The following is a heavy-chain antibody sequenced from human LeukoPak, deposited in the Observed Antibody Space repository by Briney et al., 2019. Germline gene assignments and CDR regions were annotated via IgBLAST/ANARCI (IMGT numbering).Heavy chain of an antibody. CDR2: IRGSGRDS. CDR3: TKAPRPVDHSTHRFDF. Sequence: GGALRLGCVASGFSFSTDGMSWVRRAPGKGLEWVSGIRGSGRDSYYADAVKGRVTVSRDKSTNTLYVQMNSLRAEATAIYYCTKAPRPVDHSTHRFDFWGQGTLVTVSS. V-gene: IGHV3-23*01. CDR1: GFSFSTDG. D-gene: IGHD4-23*01. J-gene: IGHJ4*02.